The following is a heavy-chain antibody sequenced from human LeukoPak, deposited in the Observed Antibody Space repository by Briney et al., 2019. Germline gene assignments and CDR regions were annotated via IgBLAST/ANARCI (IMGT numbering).Heavy chain of an antibody. D-gene: IGHD5-12*01. CDR3: ARVGYPFES. J-gene: IGHJ4*02. V-gene: IGHV3-74*01. CDR2: VNGDGSVT. Sequence: GGSLRLSCAASGFTFSSYWMHWVRQAPGKGPEWVSRVNGDGSVTTYADSVKGRFTISRDNVKSTLYLQMNSLGADDTAVYYCARVGYPFESWGQGTLVTVSS. CDR1: GFTFSSYW.